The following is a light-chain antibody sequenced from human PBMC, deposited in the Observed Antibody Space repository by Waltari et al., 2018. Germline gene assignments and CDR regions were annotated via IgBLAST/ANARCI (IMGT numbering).Light chain of an antibody. J-gene: IGLJ2*01. V-gene: IGLV3-1*01. CDR3: QAWDSSSVV. CDR2: QDG. CDR1: KLGDKY. Sequence: SYELTQPPSVSVSPGQTASITSSGDKLGDKYACWHQQKPGQSPVLVIYQDGKRPAGIREGFAGCNSGNTATLTISGTKAMDEADYYGQAWDSSSVVFGGGTKLTV.